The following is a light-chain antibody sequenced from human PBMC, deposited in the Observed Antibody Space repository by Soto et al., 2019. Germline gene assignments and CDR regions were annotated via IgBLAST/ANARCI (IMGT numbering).Light chain of an antibody. Sequence: EIVLTQSPGTLSLSPGERATLSCRASQSVSSNQLAWYQQKPGQAPSLLIYGASSRATGVPDRFSGSGSGTDFTLTITRLEPEDFAVFYCQQYGTSEIIFGQGTRLEIK. CDR2: GAS. CDR1: QSVSSNQ. CDR3: QQYGTSEII. V-gene: IGKV3-20*01. J-gene: IGKJ5*01.